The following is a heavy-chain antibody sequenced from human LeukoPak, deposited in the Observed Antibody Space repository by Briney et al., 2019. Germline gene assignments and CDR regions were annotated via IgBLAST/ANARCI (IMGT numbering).Heavy chain of an antibody. J-gene: IGHJ6*02. D-gene: IGHD2-15*01. V-gene: IGHV3-30-3*01. CDR1: GFTFSSYA. Sequence: GGSLRLSCAASGFTFSSYAMHWVRQAPGKGLEWVAVISHDGSSKFYADSVKGRYIISRDNSKNTLYLQMNSLRAEDTAVYYCANSDHSFEYNYYGMDVWGQGTTVTVSS. CDR3: ANSDHSFEYNYYGMDV. CDR2: ISHDGSSK.